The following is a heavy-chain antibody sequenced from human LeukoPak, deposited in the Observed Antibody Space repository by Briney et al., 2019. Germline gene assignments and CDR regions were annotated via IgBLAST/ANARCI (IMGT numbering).Heavy chain of an antibody. J-gene: IGHJ6*04. D-gene: IGHD5-18*01. V-gene: IGHV1-69*13. Sequence: SVKLSCKAAGGTFSSYAISWVRQAPGQGLEWMGGIIPIFGTANYAQKFQGRVTITADESTSTAYMELSSLRSEDTAVYYCAREVGDTATDPEVGMDVWGKGTTVTVSS. CDR2: IIPIFGTA. CDR1: GGTFSSYA. CDR3: AREVGDTATDPEVGMDV.